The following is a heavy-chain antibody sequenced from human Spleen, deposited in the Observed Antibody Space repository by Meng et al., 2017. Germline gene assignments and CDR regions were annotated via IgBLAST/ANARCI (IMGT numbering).Heavy chain of an antibody. V-gene: IGHV4-34*01. Sequence: VHRQLWCAGLLKPSETLSLTCVVSGGSFSDYYWSWIRQPPGKGLEWIGEINHSGSTNYNPSLESRATISVDTSQNNLSLKLSSVTAADSAVYYCARGPTTMAHDFDYWGQGTLVTVPS. D-gene: IGHD4-11*01. CDR1: GGSFSDYY. CDR3: ARGPTTMAHDFDY. J-gene: IGHJ4*02. CDR2: INHSGST.